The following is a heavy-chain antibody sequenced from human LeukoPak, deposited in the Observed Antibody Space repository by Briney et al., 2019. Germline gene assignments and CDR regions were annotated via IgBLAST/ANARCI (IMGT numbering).Heavy chain of an antibody. CDR1: VYTFTIYG. Sequence: ASVTVSFKASVYTFTIYGISWVRQAPGQGLEWMGWISAYNGNTNYSQKLQGRVTMTTDTSTSTAYMELRSLRSDDTAVYYCARDLNGNVVPAAINWFDPWGQGTLVTVSS. J-gene: IGHJ5*02. V-gene: IGHV1-18*01. D-gene: IGHD2-2*02. CDR3: ARDLNGNVVPAAINWFDP. CDR2: ISAYNGNT.